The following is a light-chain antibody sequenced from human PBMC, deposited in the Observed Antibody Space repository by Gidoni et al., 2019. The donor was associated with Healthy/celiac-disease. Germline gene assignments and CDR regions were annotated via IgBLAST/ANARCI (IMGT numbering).Light chain of an antibody. CDR1: SPNIVAGYD. Sequence: QSVLTQPPSVSGAPRQRVPLSCTGSSPNIVAGYDVHWYQQLPGTAPKLPSYGNSNRPSGVPDRFSGSKSGTSASLAITGLQAEDEADYYCQSYDSSLSGSVFGGGTKLTVL. CDR2: GNS. V-gene: IGLV1-40*01. J-gene: IGLJ3*02. CDR3: QSYDSSLSGSV.